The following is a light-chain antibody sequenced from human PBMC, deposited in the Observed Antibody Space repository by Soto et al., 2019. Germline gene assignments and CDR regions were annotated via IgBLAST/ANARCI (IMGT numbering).Light chain of an antibody. CDR3: QQYHNWPPQYT. CDR2: GAS. V-gene: IGKV3-15*01. Sequence: EIVMTQSPAILSVSPGERATLSCWASQTVASNLAWYQQKPGQAPRLLIHGASTRATGVSARFSGSGSGTEFTLTISSLQSEDFAVYHRQQYHNWPPQYTFGQGTKLQIK. CDR1: QTVASN. J-gene: IGKJ2*01.